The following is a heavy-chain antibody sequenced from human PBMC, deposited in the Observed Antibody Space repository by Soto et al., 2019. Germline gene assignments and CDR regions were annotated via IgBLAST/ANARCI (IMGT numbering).Heavy chain of an antibody. CDR1: GGSISSGGYY. J-gene: IGHJ6*02. CDR2: IYYSGST. D-gene: IGHD2-15*01. CDR3: ARDRGYCSGDSCYSLYYYGMDF. V-gene: IGHV4-31*03. Sequence: QVQLQESGPGLAKPSQTLSLTCTVSGGSISSGGYYWSWIRQHPGKGLEWIGYIYYSGSTYYNPSLKSRVTISVDTSKNQFSLKLSSVTAADTAVYYCARDRGYCSGDSCYSLYYYGMDFWGQETTVTVSS.